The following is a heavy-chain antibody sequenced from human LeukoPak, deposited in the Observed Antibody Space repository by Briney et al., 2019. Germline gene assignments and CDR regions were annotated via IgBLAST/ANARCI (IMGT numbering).Heavy chain of an antibody. CDR3: TTTSDYGDHKR. J-gene: IGHJ4*02. Sequence: GGSLRLSCAASGFTFSDYYMSWIRQAPGKGVEWVGRIKSKTDGGTTDYAAPVKGRFTISRDDSKNTLYLQMNSLKTEDTAVYYCTTTSDYGDHKRWGQGTLVTVSS. CDR2: IKSKTDGGTT. CDR1: GFTFSDYY. D-gene: IGHD4-17*01. V-gene: IGHV3-15*01.